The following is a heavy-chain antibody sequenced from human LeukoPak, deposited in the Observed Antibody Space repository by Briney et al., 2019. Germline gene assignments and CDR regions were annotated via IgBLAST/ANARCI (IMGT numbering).Heavy chain of an antibody. Sequence: SETLSLTCAVYGGSFSGYYWNWIHQPPGKGLEWIGEINHSGSTNYNPSLKSRVTISVDTSKNQFSLKLSSVTAADTAVYYCARELRSGGHDAFDIWGQGTTVTVSS. CDR2: INHSGST. V-gene: IGHV4-34*01. CDR3: ARELRSGGHDAFDI. J-gene: IGHJ3*02. D-gene: IGHD3-16*01. CDR1: GGSFSGYY.